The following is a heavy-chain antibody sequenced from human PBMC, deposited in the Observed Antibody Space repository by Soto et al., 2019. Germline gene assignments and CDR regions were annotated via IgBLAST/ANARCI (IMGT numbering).Heavy chain of an antibody. V-gene: IGHV3-7*01. D-gene: IGHD6-6*01. CDR1: GFTFRTYW. CDR2: IKGDGSEK. Sequence: EVQLVESGGGLVQPGGSLRLSCTASGFTFRTYWMNWVRQAPGKGLERVASIKGDGSEKYYVDPVKGRFSISRDNARNSLYLQMNSLRAEDTAVYYCATSLIRGQGALVTVSS. CDR3: ATSLI. J-gene: IGHJ4*02.